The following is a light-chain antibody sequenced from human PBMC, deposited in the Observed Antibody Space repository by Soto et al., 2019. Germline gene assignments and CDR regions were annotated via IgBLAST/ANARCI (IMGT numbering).Light chain of an antibody. J-gene: IGLJ1*01. CDR2: DVT. CDR3: SSYTSGFYV. V-gene: IGLV2-11*01. CDR1: SSDVGGYSY. Sequence: QSVLTQPHSVSGSPGQSVTISCTGTSSDVGGYSYVSWYQQHPGKAPELIIYDVTERPSGVPDRFSGSKSGNTASLTISGLQAEDEADYYCSSYTSGFYVFGTGTKVTVL.